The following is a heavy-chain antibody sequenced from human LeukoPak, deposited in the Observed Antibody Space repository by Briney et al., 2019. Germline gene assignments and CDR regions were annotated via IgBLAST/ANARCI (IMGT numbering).Heavy chain of an antibody. V-gene: IGHV1-69*01. CDR3: AREGETVTTHWFDP. CDR2: IIPIFGTA. CDR1: GGTFSSYA. Sequence: SSVKVSCKASGGTFSSYAISWVRRAPGQGLEWMGGIIPIFGTANYAQKFQGRVTITADESTSTAYMELSSLRSEDTAVYYCAREGETVTTHWFDPWGQGTLVTVSS. D-gene: IGHD4-17*01. J-gene: IGHJ5*02.